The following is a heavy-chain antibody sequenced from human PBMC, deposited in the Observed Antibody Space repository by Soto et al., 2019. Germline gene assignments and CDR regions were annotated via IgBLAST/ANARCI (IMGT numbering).Heavy chain of an antibody. D-gene: IGHD2-15*01. CDR1: GGSFSGYY. CDR2: INHSGST. V-gene: IGHV4-34*01. Sequence: SETLSLTCAVYGGSFSGYYWSWIRQPPGKGLEWIGEINHSGSTNYNPSLKSRVTISVDTSKNQFSLKLSSVTAADTAVYYCARVTVVVAATFLYYYYGMDVWGQGTTVTVSS. CDR3: ARVTVVVAATFLYYYYGMDV. J-gene: IGHJ6*02.